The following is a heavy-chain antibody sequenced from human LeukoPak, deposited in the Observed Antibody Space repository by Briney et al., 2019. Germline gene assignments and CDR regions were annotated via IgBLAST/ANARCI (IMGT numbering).Heavy chain of an antibody. J-gene: IGHJ5*02. CDR1: GFTFSSYS. V-gene: IGHV3-48*02. D-gene: IGHD2-2*01. CDR2: ISSTSSTI. Sequence: GGSLRLSCAASGFTFSSYSMNWVRQAPGKGLEWVSYISSTSSTIYYADSVKGRFTISRDNSKNSLYLQMNSLRDEDTAVYYCARELIVVVPAADNWFDPWGQGTLVTVSS. CDR3: ARELIVVVPAADNWFDP.